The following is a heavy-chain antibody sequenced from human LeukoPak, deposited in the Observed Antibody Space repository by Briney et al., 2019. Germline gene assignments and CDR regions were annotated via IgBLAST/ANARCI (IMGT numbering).Heavy chain of an antibody. Sequence: PSETLSLTCAVYGVSFSGYYWSWIRQPPGKGLEWIGEINHSGSTNYNPSLKSRVTISVDTSKNQFSLKLSSVTAVDTAVYYCARNHGDYGLDYWGQGTLVTVSS. D-gene: IGHD4-17*01. CDR3: ARNHGDYGLDY. V-gene: IGHV4-34*01. CDR2: INHSGST. CDR1: GVSFSGYY. J-gene: IGHJ4*02.